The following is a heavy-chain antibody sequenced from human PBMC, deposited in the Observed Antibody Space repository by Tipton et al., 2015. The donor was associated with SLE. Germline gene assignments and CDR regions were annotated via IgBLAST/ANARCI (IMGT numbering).Heavy chain of an antibody. Sequence: TLSLTCEVYGGSFSGYYWSWIRQPAGKGLEWIGYIYTSGSTNYNPSLKSRVTISVDTSKNQFSLKLSSVTAADTAVYYCAGELGNDAFDIWGLGTMVTVSS. V-gene: IGHV4-4*09. CDR3: AGELGNDAFDI. CDR1: GGSFSGYY. J-gene: IGHJ3*02. CDR2: IYTSGST. D-gene: IGHD7-27*01.